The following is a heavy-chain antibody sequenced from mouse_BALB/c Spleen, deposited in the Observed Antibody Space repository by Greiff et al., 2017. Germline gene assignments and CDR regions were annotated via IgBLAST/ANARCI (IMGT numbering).Heavy chain of an antibody. V-gene: IGHV1S29*02. CDR1: GYTFTDYN. CDR3: AREEERAMDY. J-gene: IGHJ4*01. Sequence: EVKLVESGPELVKPGASVKISCKASGYTFTDYNMHWVKQSHGKSLEWIGYIYPYNGGTGYNQKFKSKATLTVDNSSSTAYMELRSLTSEDSAVYYCAREEERAMDYWGQGTSVTVSA. CDR2: IYPYNGGT.